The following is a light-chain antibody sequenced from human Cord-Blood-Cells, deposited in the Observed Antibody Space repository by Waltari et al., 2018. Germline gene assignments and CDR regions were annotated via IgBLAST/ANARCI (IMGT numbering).Light chain of an antibody. J-gene: IGLJ2*01. V-gene: IGLV3-1*01. CDR2: QDS. CDR1: QLGYKY. Sequence: SYDLPQPPSVSVSPGQTASIPCSGDQLGYKYACWYQQKPGQSPVLVIYQDSKRPSGIPQRFSDSTPGNTATLPISGTEAMDEADYYCQAWDSSTDVVFGGGPKLTVL. CDR3: QAWDSSTDVV.